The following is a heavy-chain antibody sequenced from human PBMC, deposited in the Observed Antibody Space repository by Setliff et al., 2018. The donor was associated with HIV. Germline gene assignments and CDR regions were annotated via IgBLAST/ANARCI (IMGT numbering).Heavy chain of an antibody. D-gene: IGHD6-19*01. CDR1: GDSIRGYY. CDR3: ASGREAVAGALHFDY. V-gene: IGHV4-4*08. CDR2: VYTNGST. Sequence: SETLSLTCTVSGDSIRGYYWSWIRQPPGKGLGWMGYVYTNGSTNYNPSLKSRVTISVDTSKNQFSLKLNSVTAADTAVYYCASGREAVAGALHFDYWGQGPLVTVSS. J-gene: IGHJ4*02.